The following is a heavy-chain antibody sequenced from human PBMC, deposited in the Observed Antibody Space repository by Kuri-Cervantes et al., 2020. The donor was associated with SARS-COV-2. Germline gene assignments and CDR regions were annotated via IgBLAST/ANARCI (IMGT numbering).Heavy chain of an antibody. V-gene: IGHV4-39*07. J-gene: IGHJ4*02. CDR3: ARDTWCSGGSCYPFDY. CDR1: GGSISSSSYY. Sequence: SETLSLTCTVSGGSISSSSYYWGWIRQPPGKGLEWIGSIYYSGSTYYNPSLKSRVTISVYTSKNQFSLKLSSVTAADTAVYYCARDTWCSGGSCYPFDYWGQGTLVTVSS. CDR2: IYYSGST. D-gene: IGHD2-15*01.